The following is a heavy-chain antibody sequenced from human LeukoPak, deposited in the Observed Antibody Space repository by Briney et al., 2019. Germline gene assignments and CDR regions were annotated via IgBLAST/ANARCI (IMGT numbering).Heavy chain of an antibody. J-gene: IGHJ6*03. CDR1: GGTFSSYA. CDR3: ARGVSSTSSTYYYYYYMDV. CDR2: IIPIFGTA. D-gene: IGHD2-2*01. Sequence: ASVKVSCKASGGTFSSYAISWVRQAPGQGLEWMGRIIPIFGTANYAQKFQGRVTITTDESTSTAYMELSSLRSEDTAVYYCARGVSSTSSTYYYYYYMDVWGKGTTVTVSS. V-gene: IGHV1-69*05.